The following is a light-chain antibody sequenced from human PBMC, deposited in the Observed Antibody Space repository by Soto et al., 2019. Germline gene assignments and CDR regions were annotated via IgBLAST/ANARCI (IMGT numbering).Light chain of an antibody. J-gene: IGKJ1*01. CDR2: GAS. CDR1: QSVSSSY. Sequence: EIVLTQSPGTLSLSPGERATLSCRASQSVSSSYLAWYQQKPGQAPRLLIYGASSRATGIPDRFSGSGSGTDFTLTISRLEPEDFAVYYCQQYGSSPTSGHRTKVDIK. V-gene: IGKV3-20*01. CDR3: QQYGSSPT.